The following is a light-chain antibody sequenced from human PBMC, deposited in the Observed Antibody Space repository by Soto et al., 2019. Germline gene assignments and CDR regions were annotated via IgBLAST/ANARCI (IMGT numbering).Light chain of an antibody. CDR3: QQTYSIPLT. Sequence: DIQMTQSPSSLSASVGDRVTITCRASQSITRYLNWYQQKPGTAPKLLIYAASSLQSGVPSRFSGSGSGTDLTLTISSLQPEDFATYYCQQTYSIPLTFGGGTKVDIK. CDR2: AAS. CDR1: QSITRY. J-gene: IGKJ4*01. V-gene: IGKV1-39*01.